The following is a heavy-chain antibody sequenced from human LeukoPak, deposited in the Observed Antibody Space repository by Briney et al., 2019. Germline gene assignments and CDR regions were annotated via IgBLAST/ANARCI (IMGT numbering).Heavy chain of an antibody. V-gene: IGHV4-34*01. J-gene: IGHJ5*02. CDR2: VKHDGDT. D-gene: IGHD2-8*01. Sequence: SETLSLTCAVYGASFNTYYWTWIRQSPDKGLEWIGEVKHDGDTNVNPSLRSRVVMSVDASKNQFSLKMTSVTAADTAIYFCVRGPVALPNDRLSLFFDLWGQGTLVTVSS. CDR1: GASFNTYY. CDR3: VRGPVALPNDRLSLFFDL.